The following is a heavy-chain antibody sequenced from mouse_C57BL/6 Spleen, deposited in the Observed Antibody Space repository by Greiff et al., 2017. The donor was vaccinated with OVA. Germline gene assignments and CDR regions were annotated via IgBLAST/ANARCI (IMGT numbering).Heavy chain of an antibody. CDR1: GYTFTDYY. CDR2: INPNNGGT. J-gene: IGHJ3*01. D-gene: IGHD1-1*01. Sequence: EVQLQQSGPELVKPGASVKISCKASGYTFTDYYMNWVKQSHGKSLEWIGDINPNNGGTSYNQKFKGKATLTVDKYSSTAYMELRILTSEDSAVYYCARGIYYYGSSYGGFAYWGQGTLVTVSA. V-gene: IGHV1-26*01. CDR3: ARGIYYYGSSYGGFAY.